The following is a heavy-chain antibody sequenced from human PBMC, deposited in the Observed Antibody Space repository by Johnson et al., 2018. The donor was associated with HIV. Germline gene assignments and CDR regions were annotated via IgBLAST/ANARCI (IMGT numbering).Heavy chain of an antibody. CDR3: AKEALRGGEYDAFDI. Sequence: QVQLVESGGGVVQPGGSLRLSCAASGFTFSSYGMHWVRQAPGKGLEWVAFIRYDGSNKYYADSVKGRFTISRDNSKNTLYLQMNSLRAEDTAVYYCAKEALRGGEYDAFDIRGQGTMVTVS. CDR1: GFTFSSYG. D-gene: IGHD2-15*01. CDR2: IRYDGSNK. V-gene: IGHV3-30*02. J-gene: IGHJ3*02.